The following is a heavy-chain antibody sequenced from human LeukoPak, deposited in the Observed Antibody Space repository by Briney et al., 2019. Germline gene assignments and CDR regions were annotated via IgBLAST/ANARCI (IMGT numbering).Heavy chain of an antibody. D-gene: IGHD6-19*01. CDR1: GGSISSEDHF. CDR2: IYYSGST. V-gene: IGHV4-61*08. J-gene: IGHJ6*02. Sequence: SETLSLTCAVSGGSISSEDHFWAWIRQPPGKGLEWIGYIYYSGSTNYNPSLKSRVTISVDTSKNQFSLKLSSVTAADTAVYYCAREEASSGWPRFYYYGMDVWGQGTTVTVSS. CDR3: AREEASSGWPRFYYYGMDV.